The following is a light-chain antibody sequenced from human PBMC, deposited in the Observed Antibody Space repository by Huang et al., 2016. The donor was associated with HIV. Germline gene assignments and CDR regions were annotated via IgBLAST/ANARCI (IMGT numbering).Light chain of an antibody. J-gene: IGKJ4*01. V-gene: IGKV6D-21*02. CDR2: YAS. CDR1: QSIGRS. CDR3: HQTSSFPLT. Sequence: EIVLTQSPDFQSVTPNEKVTITCRASQSIGRSLQWYQQKAGQSPKGLIKYASQSISGVPSRFTGSGSGTDFTLTINGLEAEDAAVYYCHQTSSFPLTFGGGTKVEIK.